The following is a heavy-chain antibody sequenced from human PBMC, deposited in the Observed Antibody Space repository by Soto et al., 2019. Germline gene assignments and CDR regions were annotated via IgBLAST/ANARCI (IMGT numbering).Heavy chain of an antibody. CDR2: ISYDGSNK. J-gene: IGHJ4*02. D-gene: IGHD3-22*01. Sequence: QVQLVESGGGVVQPGRSLRLSCAASGFTFSSYGMHWVRQAPGKGLEWVAVISYDGSNKYYADSVKGRFTISRDNSKTTLYLQMNSLRAEDTEVYYCAKDAEKYYYDSSGYSFYYWGQGALVTVSA. V-gene: IGHV3-30*18. CDR3: AKDAEKYYYDSSGYSFYY. CDR1: GFTFSSYG.